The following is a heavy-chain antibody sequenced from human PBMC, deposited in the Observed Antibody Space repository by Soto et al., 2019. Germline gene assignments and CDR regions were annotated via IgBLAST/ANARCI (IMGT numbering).Heavy chain of an antibody. J-gene: IGHJ4*02. D-gene: IGHD6-19*01. CDR1: GFTFSSYG. Sequence: QVQLVESGGGVVQPGRSLRLSCAASGFTFSSYGMHWVRQAPGKGLEWVAVISYDGSNKYYADSVKGRFTISRDNSKNTLYLQMNSLRAEDTAVYYCATIAVAGGWDYWGQGTLVTVSS. CDR2: ISYDGSNK. CDR3: ATIAVAGGWDY. V-gene: IGHV3-30*03.